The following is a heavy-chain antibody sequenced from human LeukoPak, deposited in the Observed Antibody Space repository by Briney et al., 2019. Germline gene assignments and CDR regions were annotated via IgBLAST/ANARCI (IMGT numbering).Heavy chain of an antibody. D-gene: IGHD6-19*01. CDR1: GFTFSSYA. J-gene: IGHJ4*02. CDR2: ISYDGSNK. Sequence: PGGSLRPSCAASGFTFSSYAMHWVRQAPGKGLEWVAVISYDGSNKYYADSVKGRFTISRDNSKNTLYLQMNSLRAEDTAVYYCAKEADPGYSSGWYFDYWGQGTLVTVSS. V-gene: IGHV3-30-3*01. CDR3: AKEADPGYSSGWYFDY.